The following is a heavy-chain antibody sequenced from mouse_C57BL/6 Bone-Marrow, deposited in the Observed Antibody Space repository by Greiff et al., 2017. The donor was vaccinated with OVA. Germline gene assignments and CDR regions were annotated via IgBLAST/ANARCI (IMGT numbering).Heavy chain of an antibody. V-gene: IGHV5-6*03. D-gene: IGHD2-4*01. CDR3: ARQEDDYSYYFDY. CDR1: GFTFSSYG. J-gene: IGHJ2*01. Sequence: EVMLVESGGGLVKPGGSLKLSCAASGFTFSSYGMSWVRQTPDKRLEWVATISSGGSYTYYPDSVKGRFTISRDNAKNTLYLQMSSLKSEDTAMYYCARQEDDYSYYFDYWGQGTTLTVSS. CDR2: ISSGGSYT.